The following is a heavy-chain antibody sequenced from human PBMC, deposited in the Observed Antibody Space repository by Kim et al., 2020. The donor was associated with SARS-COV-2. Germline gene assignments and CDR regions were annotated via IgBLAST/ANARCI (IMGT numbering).Heavy chain of an antibody. Sequence: GGSLRLSCAASGFTFGVYSMHWVRKAPGKGLEWVSGITWNSDSMGYADSVKGRFTISRDNAKNSLYLQMDSLRVEDTALYYCGKDDSGTFDYWGGGT. CDR3: GKDDSGTFDY. J-gene: IGHJ4*02. V-gene: IGHV3-9*01. CDR2: ITWNSDSM. CDR1: GFTFGVYS.